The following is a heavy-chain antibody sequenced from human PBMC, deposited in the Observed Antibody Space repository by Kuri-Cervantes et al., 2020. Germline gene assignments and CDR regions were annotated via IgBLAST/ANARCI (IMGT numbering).Heavy chain of an antibody. D-gene: IGHD6-6*01. CDR2: MNPNSGNT. V-gene: IGHV1-8*01. CDR3: ARGKSIAASRAYSHWFDP. J-gene: IGHJ5*02. CDR1: GYTFTSYD. Sequence: ASVKVSCKASGYTFTSYDINWVRQATGQGLEWMGWMNPNSGNTGYAQKFQGRVTMTRNTSISTAYMELSSQRSEDTAVYYCARGKSIAASRAYSHWFDPWGQGTLVTVSS.